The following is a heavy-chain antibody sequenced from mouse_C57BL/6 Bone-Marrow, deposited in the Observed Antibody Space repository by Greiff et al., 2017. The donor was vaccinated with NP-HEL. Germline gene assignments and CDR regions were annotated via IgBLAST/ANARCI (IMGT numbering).Heavy chain of an antibody. CDR1: GISITTGNYR. V-gene: IGHV3-5*01. CDR3: AREALGYYGSSYRYFDV. D-gene: IGHD1-1*01. CDR2: IYYSGTI. J-gene: IGHJ1*03. Sequence: VQLQQSGPGLVKPSQTVFLTCTVTGISITTGNYRWSWIRQFPGNKLEWIGYIYYSGTITYNPSLTSRTTITRDTPKNQFFLEMNSLTAEDTATYYCAREALGYYGSSYRYFDVWGTGTTVTVSS.